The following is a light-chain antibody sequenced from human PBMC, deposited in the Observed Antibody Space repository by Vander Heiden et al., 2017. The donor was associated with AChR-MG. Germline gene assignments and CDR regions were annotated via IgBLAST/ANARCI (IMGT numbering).Light chain of an antibody. J-gene: IGKJ1*01. V-gene: IGKV3-11*01. CDR1: QNIGRY. Sequence: VVLTQYPATLSLSPGERAILSCRASQNIGRYLAWYQQKPGQAPRLLLFDTSNGGTGMLARFRGSGSGTDFTLTIVSLEPEDPALYYCQQRRDWPRTFGQGTRLEL. CDR2: DTS. CDR3: QQRRDWPRT.